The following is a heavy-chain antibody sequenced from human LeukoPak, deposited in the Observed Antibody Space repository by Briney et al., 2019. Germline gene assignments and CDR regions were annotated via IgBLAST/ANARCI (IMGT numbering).Heavy chain of an antibody. V-gene: IGHV4-59*08. J-gene: IGHJ4*02. CDR2: IYYSGST. CDR1: GGSISSYY. CDR3: ARHKYPGLPYY. Sequence: SETVSLTCTVSGGSISSYYWSWIRQPPGKGLEWIGYIYYSGSTNYNPSLKSRVTISVDTSKNQFSLKLSSVTAADTAVYYCARHKYPGLPYYWGQGTLVTVSS. D-gene: IGHD2-2*01.